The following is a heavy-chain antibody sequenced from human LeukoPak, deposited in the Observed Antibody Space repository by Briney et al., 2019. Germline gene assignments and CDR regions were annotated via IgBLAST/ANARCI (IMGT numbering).Heavy chain of an antibody. CDR1: GFTFSSYA. CDR2: ISYDGSNK. CDR3: SGFDDILTVFDY. V-gene: IGHV3-30*04. J-gene: IGHJ4*02. D-gene: IGHD3-9*01. Sequence: GGSLRLSCAASGFTFSSYAMHWVRQAPGKGLEWVAVISYDGSNKYYADSVKGRFTISRDNSKNTLYLQMNSLRAEDTAVYYCSGFDDILTVFDYWGQGTLVTVSS.